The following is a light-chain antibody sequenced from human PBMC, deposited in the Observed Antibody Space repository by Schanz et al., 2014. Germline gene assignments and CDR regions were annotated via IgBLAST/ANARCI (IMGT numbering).Light chain of an antibody. V-gene: IGKV3-20*01. J-gene: IGKJ2*02. Sequence: EIVLTQSPGTLSLSPGERATLSCRASQCVSSSYLAWYQQKPGQAPRLLIYGASSRATGIPDRFSGSGSGIDFTLTISRLEPEDFAVYYCQQYGSSPCTFGQGTKLEIK. CDR1: QCVSSSY. CDR3: QQYGSSPCT. CDR2: GAS.